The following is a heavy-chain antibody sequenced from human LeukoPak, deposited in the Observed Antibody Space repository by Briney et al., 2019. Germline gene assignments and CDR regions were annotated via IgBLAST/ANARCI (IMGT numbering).Heavy chain of an antibody. V-gene: IGHV4-34*01. J-gene: IGHJ6*03. CDR3: ARHSYSSSWYPDYYYYYYMDV. Sequence: PSETLSLTCAVYGGSFSGYYWSWIRQPPGKGLEWIGEINHSGSTNYNPSLKSRVTISVDTSKNQFSLKLSSVTAADTAVYYCARHSYSSSWYPDYYYYYYMDVWGKGTTVTVSS. CDR1: GGSFSGYY. CDR2: INHSGST. D-gene: IGHD6-13*01.